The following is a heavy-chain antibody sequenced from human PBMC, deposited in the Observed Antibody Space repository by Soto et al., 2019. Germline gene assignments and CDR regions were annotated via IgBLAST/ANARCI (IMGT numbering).Heavy chain of an antibody. V-gene: IGHV3-74*01. Sequence: EVQVVESGGGSVQPGGSLRLSCTASGFTFRHYWMHWVRQAPGKGLVWVSRITTDGSGTDYADSVKGRFTIYRDNAKNTVYLQMNSLRAEDTAVYYCAREGGSGWYFDLWGRGTLVTVSS. CDR2: ITTDGSGT. J-gene: IGHJ2*01. D-gene: IGHD2-15*01. CDR1: GFTFRHYW. CDR3: AREGGSGWYFDL.